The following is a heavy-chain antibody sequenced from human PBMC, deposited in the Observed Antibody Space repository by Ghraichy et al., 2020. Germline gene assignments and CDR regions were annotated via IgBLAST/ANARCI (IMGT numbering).Heavy chain of an antibody. D-gene: IGHD3-10*01. CDR2: INHSGST. CDR1: GGSFSGYY. Sequence: ETLSLTCAVYGGSFSGYYWSWIRQPPGKGLEWIGEINHSGSTNYNPSLKSRVTISVDTSKNQFSLKLSSVTAADTAVYYCARGLRRGYWGQGTLVTVSS. J-gene: IGHJ4*02. CDR3: ARGLRRGY. V-gene: IGHV4-34*01.